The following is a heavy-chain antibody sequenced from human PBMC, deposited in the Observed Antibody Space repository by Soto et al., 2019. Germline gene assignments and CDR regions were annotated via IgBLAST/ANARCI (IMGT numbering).Heavy chain of an antibody. Sequence: QVQLVQSGAEEKKPGASVKVSCKASGYTFTSYAMHWVRQAPGQRLEWMGWINAGNGNTKYSQKFQGRVTITRDTSASTAYMELSSLRSEDTAVYYCARRPMRSGYEYFDYWGQGTLFTVSS. CDR1: GYTFTSYA. CDR2: INAGNGNT. CDR3: ARRPMRSGYEYFDY. V-gene: IGHV1-3*05. J-gene: IGHJ4*02. D-gene: IGHD5-12*01.